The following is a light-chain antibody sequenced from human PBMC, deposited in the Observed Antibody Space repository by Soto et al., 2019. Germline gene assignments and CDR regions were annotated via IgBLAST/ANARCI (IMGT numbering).Light chain of an antibody. CDR2: WAS. J-gene: IGKJ2*01. CDR1: QSVLYSPNNLNY. CDR3: QQYYSAPQT. Sequence: DIVMTQSPDSLAVSLGERATINCKSSQSVLYSPNNLNYLAWYQQKPGQPPKLLIYWASTRQSGVPDRFSGSGSVTDFTLTISSLQAEDVAVYYCQQYYSAPQTFGQGTKLEIK. V-gene: IGKV4-1*01.